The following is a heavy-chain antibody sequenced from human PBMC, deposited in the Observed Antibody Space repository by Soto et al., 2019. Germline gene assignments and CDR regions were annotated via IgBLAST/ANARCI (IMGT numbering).Heavy chain of an antibody. Sequence: EVQLVESGGGVVRPGGSLRLSCAASGFTFDDYGMSWVRQAPGKGLEWGSGINWNGGSTGYADSVKGRFTISRDNAKNSLYLQMNSLRAEDTALYYCARVNYYDSSGYFNYFDYWGQGTLVTVSS. V-gene: IGHV3-20*04. CDR3: ARVNYYDSSGYFNYFDY. D-gene: IGHD3-22*01. CDR2: INWNGGST. CDR1: GFTFDDYG. J-gene: IGHJ4*02.